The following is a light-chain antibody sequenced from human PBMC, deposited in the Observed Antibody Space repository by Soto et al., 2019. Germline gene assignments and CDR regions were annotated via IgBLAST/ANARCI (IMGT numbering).Light chain of an antibody. CDR3: AAWDDSLRGV. J-gene: IGLJ2*01. CDR2: RNN. CDR1: SSNIGSNY. Sequence: QSVLTQPPSASGTPGQRVTISCSGSSSNIGSNYVYWYQQLPGTAPKLLIYRNNQRPSGVPDRFSGSKSGTSASLAISGLRSEDEADYYCAAWDDSLRGVFGGGTKVIVL. V-gene: IGLV1-47*01.